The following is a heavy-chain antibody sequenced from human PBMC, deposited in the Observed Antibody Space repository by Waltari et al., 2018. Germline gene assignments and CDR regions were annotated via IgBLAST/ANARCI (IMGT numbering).Heavy chain of an antibody. CDR3: ARTPSIAARQDAFDI. D-gene: IGHD6-6*01. CDR1: GGSISSSSYY. V-gene: IGHV4-39*07. Sequence: QLQLQESGPGLVKPSETLSLTCTVSGGSISSSSYYWGWIRQPPGKGLEWIGSIYYSGSTYYNPSLKSRVTISVDTSKNQCSLKLSSVTAADTAVYYCARTPSIAARQDAFDIWGQGTMVTVSS. J-gene: IGHJ3*02. CDR2: IYYSGST.